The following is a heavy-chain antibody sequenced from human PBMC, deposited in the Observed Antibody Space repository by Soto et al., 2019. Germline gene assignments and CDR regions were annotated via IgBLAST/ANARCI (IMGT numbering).Heavy chain of an antibody. CDR1: GGSVSSGSYY. Sequence: PSETLSLTCTVSGGSVSSGSYYWSWIRQPPGKGLEWIGYIYYSGSTNYNPSLKSRVTISVDTSKNQFSLKLSSVTAADTAVYYCARAPGAGRYGLDYWGQGTLVTVS. V-gene: IGHV4-61*01. CDR2: IYYSGST. D-gene: IGHD5-18*01. CDR3: ARAPGAGRYGLDY. J-gene: IGHJ4*02.